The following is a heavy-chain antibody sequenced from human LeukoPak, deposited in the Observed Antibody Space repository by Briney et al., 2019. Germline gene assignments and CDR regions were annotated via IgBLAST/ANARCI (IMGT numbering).Heavy chain of an antibody. CDR3: ARVLVVVAAGYYFDY. D-gene: IGHD2-15*01. V-gene: IGHV4-38-2*02. Sequence: LETLSLTCTVSGYSISSGYYWGWIRQPPGKGLEWIGSIYHSGSTYYNPSLKSRVTISVDTSKNQFSLKLSSVTAADTAVYYCARVLVVVAAGYYFDYWGQGTLVTVSS. J-gene: IGHJ4*02. CDR1: GYSISSGYY. CDR2: IYHSGST.